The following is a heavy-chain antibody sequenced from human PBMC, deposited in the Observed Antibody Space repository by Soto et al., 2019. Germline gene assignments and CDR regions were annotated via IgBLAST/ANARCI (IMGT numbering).Heavy chain of an antibody. CDR3: ARETTTVTRDYFYCGMDV. Sequence: SVKVSCKASGGTFTSYDISWVRQAPGQGLEWMGGIIPIFGSTNYAQKFQGRVTITADESTSTAYMELSSLRSEDTAVYYCARETTTVTRDYFYCGMDVWGQGTTVTVSS. D-gene: IGHD4-17*01. CDR2: IIPIFGST. CDR1: GGTFTSYD. J-gene: IGHJ6*02. V-gene: IGHV1-69*13.